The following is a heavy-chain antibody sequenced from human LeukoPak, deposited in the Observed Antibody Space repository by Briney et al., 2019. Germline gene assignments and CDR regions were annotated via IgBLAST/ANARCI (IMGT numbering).Heavy chain of an antibody. V-gene: IGHV1-8*01. Sequence: ASVKVSCKASGYTFTSYDINWVRQATGQGLEWMGWMNPNSGDTGYAQKFQGRVTMTRNTSISTAYMELSSLRSEDTAVYYCARDAGITMIVDWGQGTLVNVSS. CDR3: ARDAGITMIVD. J-gene: IGHJ4*02. CDR1: GYTFTSYD. CDR2: MNPNSGDT. D-gene: IGHD3-22*01.